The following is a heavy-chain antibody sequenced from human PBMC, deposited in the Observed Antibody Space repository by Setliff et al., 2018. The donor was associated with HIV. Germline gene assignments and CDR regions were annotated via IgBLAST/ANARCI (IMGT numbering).Heavy chain of an antibody. CDR3: VKDRGGYRGFDY. J-gene: IGHJ4*02. D-gene: IGHD5-18*01. V-gene: IGHV3-23*01. Sequence: PSETLSLSCAASGFTFSSYSINWVRQAPGKGLEWVSALSGAGGSTYYADSVEGRFTISRDNYKNTLYLQMNSLRTEDTALYYCVKDRGGYRGFDYWGRGTLVTVSS. CDR1: GFTFSSYS. CDR2: LSGAGGST.